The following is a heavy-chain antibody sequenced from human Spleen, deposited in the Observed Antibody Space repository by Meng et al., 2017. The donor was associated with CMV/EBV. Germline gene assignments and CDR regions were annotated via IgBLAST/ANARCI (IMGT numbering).Heavy chain of an antibody. J-gene: IGHJ6*02. V-gene: IGHV3-74*01. Sequence: GESLKISCAASGFTFSNYWMHWVRQVPGKGLVWVSHINSDGSSTRYADSVKGRFTISRDNAKKTLYLQMNSLRAEDTAVYYCASQYRPETYYYYNIDVWGQGTTVTVSS. CDR2: INSDGSST. CDR3: ASQYRPETYYYYNIDV. CDR1: GFTFSNYW. D-gene: IGHD3-16*02.